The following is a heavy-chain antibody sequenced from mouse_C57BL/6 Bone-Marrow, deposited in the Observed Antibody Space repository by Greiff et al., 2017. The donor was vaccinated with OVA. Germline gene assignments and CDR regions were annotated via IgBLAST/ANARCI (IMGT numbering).Heavy chain of an antibody. CDR3: ARHEETSNYYGSKKDYYAIDY. CDR2: FYPGSGSI. V-gene: IGHV1-62-2*01. CDR1: GYTFTEYT. D-gene: IGHD1-1*01. J-gene: IGHJ4*01. Sequence: QVQLQQSGAELVKPGASVKLSCKASGYTFTEYTIHWVKQRSGQGLEWIGWFYPGSGSIKYNEKFKDKATLTADKSSSTVYMELSRLTSEDSAVYFCARHEETSNYYGSKKDYYAIDYWGQGTSVTVSS.